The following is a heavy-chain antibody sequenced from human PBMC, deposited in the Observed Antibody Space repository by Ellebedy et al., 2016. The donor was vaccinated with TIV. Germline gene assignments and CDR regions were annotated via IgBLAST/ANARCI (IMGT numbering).Heavy chain of an antibody. V-gene: IGHV3-21*01. Sequence: GESLKISCTASGFSFSTYAMNWVRQAPGKGLEWVSYISSGSSYIFYADSMKGRFTISRDNAKNSLYLQMNSLRADDTAVYYCARLKGERYDGYGMDVWGQGTTVTVSS. CDR1: GFSFSTYA. CDR3: ARLKGERYDGYGMDV. D-gene: IGHD1-1*01. CDR2: ISSGSSYI. J-gene: IGHJ6*02.